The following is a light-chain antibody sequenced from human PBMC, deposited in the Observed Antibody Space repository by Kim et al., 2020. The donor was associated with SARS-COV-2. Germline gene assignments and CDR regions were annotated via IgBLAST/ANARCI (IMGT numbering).Light chain of an antibody. CDR3: QQYRNLPYT. J-gene: IGKJ2*01. V-gene: IGKV1-33*01. CDR1: QDISHS. Sequence: DVQMTQSPSSLSASVGDRVTITCQASQDISHSLNWYQQKPGKAPNLLIYDVSNLKTGVPSRFRGSGSGTDFTFTISGLQPEDIAPYFCQQYRNLPYTFGQGTKLEIK. CDR2: DVS.